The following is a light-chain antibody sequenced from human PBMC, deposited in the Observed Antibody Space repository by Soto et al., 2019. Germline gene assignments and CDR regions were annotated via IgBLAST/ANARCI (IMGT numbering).Light chain of an antibody. CDR2: EVT. V-gene: IGLV2-14*02. Sequence: QSDLTQPASVSGSPGQSITISCTGTSSDIGSYKLVSWYQQHPGKAPKLMIYEVTYRPSGVSNRFSGSKSGNTASLTISGLQAEDEADYYCCSYTVTNSLVFGGGTKLTVL. J-gene: IGLJ2*01. CDR1: SSDIGSYKL. CDR3: CSYTVTNSLV.